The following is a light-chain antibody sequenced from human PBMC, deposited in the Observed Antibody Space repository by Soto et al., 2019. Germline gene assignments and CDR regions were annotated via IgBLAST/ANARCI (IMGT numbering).Light chain of an antibody. V-gene: IGKV3-15*01. J-gene: IGKJ1*01. CDR2: GAS. CDR1: QSISDT. Sequence: ETVMTQSPATLSVSPGGRATLSCRASQSISDTLAWYQQKPGQAPRLLIHGASTRATGFPARFSGSGSGTDFTLTISSLQSEDFAIHYCQQYNNWPWTFGQGTKVEIK. CDR3: QQYNNWPWT.